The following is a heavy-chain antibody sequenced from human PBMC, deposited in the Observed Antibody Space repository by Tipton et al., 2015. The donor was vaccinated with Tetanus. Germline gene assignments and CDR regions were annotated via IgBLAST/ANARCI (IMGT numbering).Heavy chain of an antibody. CDR2: ISDSGLS. J-gene: IGHJ4*02. CDR1: GASITSYN. V-gene: IGHV4-59*01. D-gene: IGHD3-10*01. CDR3: TRANHEFPKKGPFDS. Sequence: TLSLTCSVSGASITSYNWSWIRQPPGKGLEWLAYISDSGLSNSNYFLKSRITISRDTSRNQFSLKLTSVTAADTAVYYCTRANHEFPKKGPFDSWGQGTLVIVS.